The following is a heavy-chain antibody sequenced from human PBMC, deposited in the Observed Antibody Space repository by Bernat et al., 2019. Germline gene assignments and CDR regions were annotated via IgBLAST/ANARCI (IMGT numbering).Heavy chain of an antibody. CDR2: ISYDGSNK. CDR3: AKRGAVAGTDGMDV. CDR1: GFTFSSYG. J-gene: IGHJ6*02. D-gene: IGHD6-19*01. V-gene: IGHV3-30*18. Sequence: VRLVEAGGGVVQPGRSLRLSCAASGFTFSSYGMHWVRQAPGKGLEWVAVISYDGSNKYYADSVKGRFTISRDNSKNTLYLQMNSLRAEDTAVYYCAKRGAVAGTDGMDVWGQGTTVTVSS.